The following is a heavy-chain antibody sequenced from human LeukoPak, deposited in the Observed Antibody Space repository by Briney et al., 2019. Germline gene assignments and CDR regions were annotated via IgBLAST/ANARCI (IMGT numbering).Heavy chain of an antibody. CDR1: GFSLSDFW. J-gene: IGHJ6*02. V-gene: IGHV3-7*01. CDR2: INHGGSEK. Sequence: GGFLRLSCAASGFSLSDFWMTWARHTPEKGLEWVANINHGGSEKYYVDSVKGRFTISRDNAKNSLYLQMNSLGAEDTAVYYCARGHHEMRIWGQGTTVTVSS. CDR3: ARGHHEMRI. D-gene: IGHD5-24*01.